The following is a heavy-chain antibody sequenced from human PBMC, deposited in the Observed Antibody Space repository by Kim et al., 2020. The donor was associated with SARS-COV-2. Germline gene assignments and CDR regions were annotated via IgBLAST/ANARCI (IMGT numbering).Heavy chain of an antibody. D-gene: IGHD3-16*01. Sequence: GGSLRLSCAASGFTFSSYGMHWVRQAPGKGLEWVAVISYDGSNKYYADSVKGRFTISRDNSKNTLYLQMNSLRAEDTAVYYCAKGVDYDYVLVWYFDLWG. CDR1: GFTFSSYG. J-gene: IGHJ2*01. V-gene: IGHV3-30*18. CDR2: ISYDGSNK. CDR3: AKGVDYDYVLVWYFDL.